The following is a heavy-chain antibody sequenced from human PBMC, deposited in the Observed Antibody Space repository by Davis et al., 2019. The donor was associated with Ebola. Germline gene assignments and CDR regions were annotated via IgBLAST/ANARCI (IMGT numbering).Heavy chain of an antibody. CDR3: AKDSPIAVAPRDFDY. CDR1: GFTFSSYA. D-gene: IGHD6-19*01. J-gene: IGHJ4*02. V-gene: IGHV3-23*01. CDR2: IVGSGGST. Sequence: GESLKISCADFGFTFSSYAMSWVRQAPGKGLEWVSGIVGSGGSTYYTDSVKGRFTISRDNSKNTLHLQMNSLRADDTAVYYCAKDSPIAVAPRDFDYWGQGTLVTVSS.